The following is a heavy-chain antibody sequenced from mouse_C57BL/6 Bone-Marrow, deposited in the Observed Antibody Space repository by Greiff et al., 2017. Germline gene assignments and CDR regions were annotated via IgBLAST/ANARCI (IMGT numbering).Heavy chain of an antibody. CDR1: GFSLTSYG. J-gene: IGHJ4*01. CDR2: IWGVGST. D-gene: IGHD1-1*01. Sequence: QVQLKESGPGLVAPSQSLSITCTVSGFSLTSYGVDWVRQSPGKGLEWLGVIWGVGSTNYNSALKSRLSIRKDNSKSQVFLKMNSLQTDDTAMYYCASLVLRKRYAMDYWGQGTSVTVAS. V-gene: IGHV2-6*01. CDR3: ASLVLRKRYAMDY.